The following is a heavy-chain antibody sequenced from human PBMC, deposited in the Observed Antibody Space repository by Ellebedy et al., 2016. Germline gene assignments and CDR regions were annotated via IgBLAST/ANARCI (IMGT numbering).Heavy chain of an antibody. D-gene: IGHD3-16*02. Sequence: SETLSLXCTVSGGSVSGGSYYWSWIRQPPGKGLEWIGEINHSGSTNYNPSLKSRVTISVDTSKNQFSLKLSSVTAADTAVYYCARGGFGGVIVYYYYGMDVWGQGTTVTVSS. CDR3: ARGGFGGVIVYYYYGMDV. CDR2: INHSGST. V-gene: IGHV4-39*07. CDR1: GGSVSGGSYY. J-gene: IGHJ6*02.